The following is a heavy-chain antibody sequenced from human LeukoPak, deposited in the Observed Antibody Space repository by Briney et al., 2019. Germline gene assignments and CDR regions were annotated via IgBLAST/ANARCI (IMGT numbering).Heavy chain of an antibody. D-gene: IGHD4-17*01. V-gene: IGHV3-30*02. CDR3: AKDLRDTVTTVFDY. CDR1: GFTFSSYG. CDR2: IRYDGSNK. Sequence: GGSLRLSCAASGFTFSSYGMHWVRQAPGKGLEWVAFIRYDGSNKYYADSVKGRFTISRDNSKNTLYLQMNSLRAEDTAVYYCAKDLRDTVTTVFDYWGQGTLVTVSS. J-gene: IGHJ4*02.